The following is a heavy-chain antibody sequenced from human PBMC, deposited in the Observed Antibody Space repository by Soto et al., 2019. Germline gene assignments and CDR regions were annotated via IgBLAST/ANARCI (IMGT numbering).Heavy chain of an antibody. J-gene: IGHJ5*02. Sequence: AAVKVSCKACGCTFTSYAMHWVRQAPGQRLEWMGWINAGNGNTKYSQKFQGRVTITRDTSASTAYMELSSLRSEDTAVYYCARDRGRTDNWSLVYCGWFDPWGQGTLVTVSS. CDR2: INAGNGNT. D-gene: IGHD1-1*01. CDR3: ARDRGRTDNWSLVYCGWFDP. CDR1: GCTFTSYA. V-gene: IGHV1-3*01.